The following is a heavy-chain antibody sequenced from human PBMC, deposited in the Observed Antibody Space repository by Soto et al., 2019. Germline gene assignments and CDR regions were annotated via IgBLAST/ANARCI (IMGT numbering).Heavy chain of an antibody. D-gene: IGHD6-13*01. V-gene: IGHV5-51*01. CDR1: GYSFTSYW. CDR3: ARQGDSSSWNFDF. J-gene: IGHJ4*02. Sequence: GESLKISCEGSGYSFTSYWIGWVRQMPGKGLEWMGFIYPGDSDSRYSPSFQGQVTISADKSISTAYVQWSSLKASDTAMYYCARQGDSSSWNFDFWGQGTLVTVSS. CDR2: IYPGDSDS.